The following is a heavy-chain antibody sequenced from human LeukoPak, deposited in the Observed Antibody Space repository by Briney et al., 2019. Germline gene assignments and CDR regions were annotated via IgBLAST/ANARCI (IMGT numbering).Heavy chain of an antibody. CDR2: ISSSSSYI. CDR3: AKATSSGWPHFDY. V-gene: IGHV3-21*04. D-gene: IGHD6-19*01. J-gene: IGHJ4*02. CDR1: GFTFSDTW. Sequence: GGSLRLSCAASGFTFSDTWMSWVRQAPGKGLEWVSSISSSSSYIYYADSVKGRFTISRDNAKNSLYLQMNSLRAEDMALYYCAKATSSGWPHFDYWGQGTLVTVSS.